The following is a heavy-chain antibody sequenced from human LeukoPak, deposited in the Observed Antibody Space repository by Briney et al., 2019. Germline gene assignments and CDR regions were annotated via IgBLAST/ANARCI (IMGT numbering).Heavy chain of an antibody. D-gene: IGHD6-19*01. CDR3: ARYSSGWYYFDY. Sequence: PGGSLRLSCAASRFTFSSYSMNWVRQAPGKGLEWVSSISSSSSYIYYADSVKGRFTISRDNAKNSLYLQMNSLRAEDTAVYYCARYSSGWYYFDYWGQGTLVTVSS. CDR1: RFTFSSYS. CDR2: ISSSSSYI. V-gene: IGHV3-21*01. J-gene: IGHJ4*02.